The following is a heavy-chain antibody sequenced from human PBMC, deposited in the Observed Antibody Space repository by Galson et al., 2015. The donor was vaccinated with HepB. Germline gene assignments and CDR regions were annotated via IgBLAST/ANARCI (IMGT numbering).Heavy chain of an antibody. CDR1: GFSLSTSGMC. CDR3: ARTLDSGSYGVIDY. CDR2: IDWDDDK. Sequence: ALVKPTQTLTLTCTFSGFSLSTSGMCVSWIRQPPGKALEWLARIDWDDDKYYSTSLKTRLTISKDTSKNQVVLTMTNMDPVDTATYYCARTLDSGSYGVIDYWGQGTLVTVSS. V-gene: IGHV2-70*11. D-gene: IGHD1-26*01. J-gene: IGHJ4*02.